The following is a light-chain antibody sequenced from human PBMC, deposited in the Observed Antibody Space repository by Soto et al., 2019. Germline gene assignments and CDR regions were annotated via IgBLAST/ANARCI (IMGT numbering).Light chain of an antibody. CDR3: QQYNDWPLT. CDR2: GAS. V-gene: IGKV3-15*01. J-gene: IGKJ1*01. CDR1: QSVSSN. Sequence: EIVMTQSPATLSVSPGERVTLSCRASQSVSSNLAWYQQKPGQAPRLLLYGASTRATGIPARFSGSGSGTEFTLTISSLQSEDCEVYYCQQYNDWPLTFGQGTKVAIK.